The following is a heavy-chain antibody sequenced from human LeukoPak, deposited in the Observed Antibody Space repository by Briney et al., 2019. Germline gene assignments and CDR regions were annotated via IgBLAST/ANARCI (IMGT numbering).Heavy chain of an antibody. CDR2: INHSGST. J-gene: IGHJ3*02. CDR3: ASLSGYCARCAFGI. CDR1: GGSFSGYY. Sequence: SETLSLTCAVYGGSFSGYYWSWIRQPPGKGLEWIGEINHSGSTNYNPSLKSRVTISVDTSKNQFSLKLSSVTAADTAVYYCASLSGYCARCAFGIWGQGTMVTVSS. V-gene: IGHV4-34*01. D-gene: IGHD3-9*01.